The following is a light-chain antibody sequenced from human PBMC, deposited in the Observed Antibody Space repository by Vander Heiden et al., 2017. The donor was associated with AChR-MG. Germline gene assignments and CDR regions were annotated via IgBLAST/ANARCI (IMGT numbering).Light chain of an antibody. CDR3: QQYHHWPS. CDR1: QSVSNN. V-gene: IGKV3-15*01. CDR2: RAS. J-gene: IGKJ1*01. Sequence: EIVLTQSPDILSVSPGDRATLSCRASQSVSNNVAWYQQKPGQAPRLLIYRASTRATDIPPRFSGRGSETEFTLTISSLQSEDFAAYYWQQYHHWPSFGQGTKVEIK.